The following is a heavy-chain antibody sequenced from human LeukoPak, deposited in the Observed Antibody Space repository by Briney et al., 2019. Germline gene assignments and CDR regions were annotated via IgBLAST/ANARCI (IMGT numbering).Heavy chain of an antibody. V-gene: IGHV4-59*01. CDR2: IYYSGST. J-gene: IGHJ4*02. D-gene: IGHD5-24*01. CDR3: ARVEMPTTIFDY. CDR1: GGSISNYY. Sequence: PSGTLSLTCTVSGGSISNYYWSWIRQPPGKGLEWIGYIYYSGSTNYNPSLKSRVTISVDTSKKQFSLKLSSVTAADTAVYYCARVEMPTTIFDYWGEGALVTASA.